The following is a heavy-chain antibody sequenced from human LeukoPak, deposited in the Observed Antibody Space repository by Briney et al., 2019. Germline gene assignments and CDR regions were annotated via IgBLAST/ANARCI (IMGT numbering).Heavy chain of an antibody. Sequence: PGASLRLSCVASGFTFSNYAMSWVRQAAGKGLEWVSAITGSGTNRYYADSLKGRFTTSRDNSKNTVFLQMNSLRHEDTAIYYCVIWGDYDVLTGYYVPDYWGQGTLVTVAS. CDR3: VIWGDYDVLTGYYVPDY. J-gene: IGHJ4*02. V-gene: IGHV3-23*01. CDR2: ITGSGTNR. D-gene: IGHD3-9*01. CDR1: GFTFSNYA.